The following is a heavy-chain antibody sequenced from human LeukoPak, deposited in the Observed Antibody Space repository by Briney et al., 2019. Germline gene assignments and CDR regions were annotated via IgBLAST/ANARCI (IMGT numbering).Heavy chain of an antibody. CDR3: ARDSYASGSDY. D-gene: IGHD1-26*01. J-gene: IGHJ4*02. CDR2: ITSTGSNI. CDR1: GFTFNAYH. Sequence: PGGSLRLSCIASGFTFNAYHMSWIRQAPGKGLEWVSCITSTGSNIYYADSVKGRFTISRDNAKNSLYLQMNSLRADDTAVYFCARDSYASGSDYWGQGTLVTVSS. V-gene: IGHV3-11*01.